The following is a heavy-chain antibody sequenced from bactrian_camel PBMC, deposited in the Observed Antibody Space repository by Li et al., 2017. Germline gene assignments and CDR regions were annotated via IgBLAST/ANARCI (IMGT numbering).Heavy chain of an antibody. Sequence: QVQLVESGGGSVQPGGSLRLGCVHSGFTDKYNCIGWFRQSPGKEPEGVATAVTRSNTQLYTASVRDRFTISQDYDQNTVYLHLNDLRPEDTAMYYCVGEPMKGSYCPVQRTPHFDVRGQGTQVTVS. D-gene: IGHD2*01. CDR1: GFTDKYNC. V-gene: IGHV3S1*01. CDR2: AVTRSNTQ. J-gene: IGHJ4*01. CDR3: VGEPMKGSYCPVQRTPHFDV.